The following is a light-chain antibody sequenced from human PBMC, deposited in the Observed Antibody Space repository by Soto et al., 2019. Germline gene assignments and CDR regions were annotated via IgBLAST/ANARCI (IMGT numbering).Light chain of an antibody. CDR1: SSDVGGYKY. Sequence: QSVLTQPASVSGSPGQSITISCTGTSSDVGGYKYVSWYQQHPGKAPKFMIYDVSIRPSGVSNRFSGSKSGNTASLTISGLQAEDEADYYYCSYTSSSRYVFGTGTKVTVL. V-gene: IGLV2-14*01. CDR2: DVS. J-gene: IGLJ1*01. CDR3: CSYTSSSRYV.